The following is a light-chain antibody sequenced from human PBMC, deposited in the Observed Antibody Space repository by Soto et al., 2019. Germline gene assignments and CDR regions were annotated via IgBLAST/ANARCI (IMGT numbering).Light chain of an antibody. CDR3: QQYHNWPVT. J-gene: IGKJ4*01. CDR1: QSVASRN. Sequence: IVLTQSPGTLSLSPGERATLSCRASQSVASRNLAWYQQKSGQAPRLLIYGTSSRATGIPPRFSASGSGTDFTLTVNSLQSEDIAVYYCQQYHNWPVTFGGGTKVDIK. V-gene: IGKV3-15*01. CDR2: GTS.